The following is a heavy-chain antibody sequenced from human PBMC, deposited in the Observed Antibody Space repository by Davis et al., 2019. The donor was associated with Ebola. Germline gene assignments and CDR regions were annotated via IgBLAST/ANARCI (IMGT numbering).Heavy chain of an antibody. V-gene: IGHV5-51*01. Sequence: PGGSLRLSCQGSGYTFASYWIAWVRHMPGKGLEWMGIIFPSDSDTRYSPSFQGQVTISVDQSIETAYLQWSSLKGSDTAIYYCARHERVVVPGAEETYDYYRGMDVWGQGTTVTVSS. CDR1: GYTFASYW. D-gene: IGHD2-2*01. CDR3: ARHERVVVPGAEETYDYYRGMDV. CDR2: IFPSDSDT. J-gene: IGHJ6*02.